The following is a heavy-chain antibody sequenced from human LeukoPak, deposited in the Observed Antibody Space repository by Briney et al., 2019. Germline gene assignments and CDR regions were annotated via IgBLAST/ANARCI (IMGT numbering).Heavy chain of an antibody. J-gene: IGHJ5*02. CDR3: ARVTVPSASWFDP. D-gene: IGHD4-11*01. CDR2: INPNSGGT. CDR1: GYTFTGYY. Sequence: ASVKVSCKASGYTFTGYYMHWVRQAPGQGLEWMGWINPNSGGTNYAQKFQGRVTMTRDTSISTAYMELSRLRSDDTAVYYCARVTVPSASWFDPWGQEPWSPSPQ. V-gene: IGHV1-2*02.